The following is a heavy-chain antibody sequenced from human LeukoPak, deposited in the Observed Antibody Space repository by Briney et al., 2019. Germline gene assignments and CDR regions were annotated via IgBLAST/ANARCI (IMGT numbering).Heavy chain of an antibody. V-gene: IGHV3-23*01. CDR1: GFTFSSYA. Sequence: GGSLRLSCAASGFTFSSYAMSWVRQAPGKGLEWVSAISGSGGSTYHADSVKGRFTISRDNSKNTLYLQMNSLRAEDTAVYYCAKLYCSSTSCYQWDAFDIWGQGTMVTVSS. CDR3: AKLYCSSTSCYQWDAFDI. J-gene: IGHJ3*02. D-gene: IGHD2-2*01. CDR2: ISGSGGST.